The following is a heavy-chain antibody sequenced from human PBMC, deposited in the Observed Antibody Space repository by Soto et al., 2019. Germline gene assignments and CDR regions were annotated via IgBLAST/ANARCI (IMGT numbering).Heavy chain of an antibody. CDR1: GYTFTGYY. V-gene: IGHV1-2*02. J-gene: IGHJ6*02. D-gene: IGHD6-13*01. Sequence: GASVKVSCKASGYTFTGYYMHWVRQAPGQGLEWMGWINPNSGGTNYAQKFQGRVTMTRDTSISTAYMELSRLRSEDTAVYYCARDEGLYSSPLTYYYYGMDVWGQGTTVTVSS. CDR3: ARDEGLYSSPLTYYYYGMDV. CDR2: INPNSGGT.